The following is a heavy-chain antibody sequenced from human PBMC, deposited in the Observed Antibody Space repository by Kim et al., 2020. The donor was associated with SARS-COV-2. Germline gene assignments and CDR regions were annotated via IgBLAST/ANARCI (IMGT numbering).Heavy chain of an antibody. CDR3: ARPVGYYYYGMDV. V-gene: IGHV4-39*01. J-gene: IGHJ6*02. D-gene: IGHD1-26*01. Sequence: YNPSLKSRVTISVDTSKDQFSLKLSSVTAADTAVYYCARPVGYYYYGMDVWGQWTTVTVSS.